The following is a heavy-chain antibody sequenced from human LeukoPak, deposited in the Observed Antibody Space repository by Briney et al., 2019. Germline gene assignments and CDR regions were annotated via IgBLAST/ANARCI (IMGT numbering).Heavy chain of an antibody. CDR2: ICQSGST. CDR1: GYSISSIHC. V-gene: IGHV4-38-2*02. J-gene: IGHJ5*02. D-gene: IGHD3-10*01. Sequence: SETLSLTCTVSGYSISSIHCWGCMRQPPGEGLEWIGNICQSGSTYYNPSLKSRVILSLDTSKNQFSLRLTSVTAADTAVYYCARVCCYFDSGSNPNWFDPWGQGTLVTVAS. CDR3: ARVCCYFDSGSNPNWFDP.